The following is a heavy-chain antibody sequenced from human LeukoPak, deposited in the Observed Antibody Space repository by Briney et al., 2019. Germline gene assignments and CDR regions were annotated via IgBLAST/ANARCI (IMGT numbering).Heavy chain of an antibody. D-gene: IGHD2-15*01. J-gene: IGHJ6*03. CDR3: AREAPGYCSGGSCSPLLYYYYYMDV. CDR1: GGSISSYY. Sequence: SETLSLTCTVSGGSISSYYWSWIRQPPGKGLEWIGYIYYSGSTNYNPSLKSRVTISVDTSKNQFSLKPSSVTAADTAVYYCAREAPGYCSGGSCSPLLYYYYYMDVWGKGTTVTVSS. CDR2: IYYSGST. V-gene: IGHV4-59*01.